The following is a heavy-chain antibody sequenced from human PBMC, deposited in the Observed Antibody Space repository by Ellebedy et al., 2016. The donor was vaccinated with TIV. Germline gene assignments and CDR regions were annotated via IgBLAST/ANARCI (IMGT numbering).Heavy chain of an antibody. CDR3: VRNSGSYYVY. D-gene: IGHD1-26*01. CDR2: IYSSGYT. CDR1: GASISGYY. J-gene: IGHJ4*02. V-gene: IGHV4-4*07. Sequence: MPSETLSLTCSVSGASISGYYWSWIRQSAGKGLEWIGRIYSSGYTNYNPSLKSRITMSVDTSKNQFSLKLGSVTAADTAVYYCVRNSGSYYVYWGQGIRVPVSS.